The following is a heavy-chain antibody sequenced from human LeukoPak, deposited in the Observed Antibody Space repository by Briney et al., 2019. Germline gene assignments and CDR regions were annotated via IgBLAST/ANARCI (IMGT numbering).Heavy chain of an antibody. CDR1: GFTFSSYD. V-gene: IGHV3-64D*06. D-gene: IGHD5-18*01. J-gene: IGHJ4*02. CDR3: VKDEGGYSYALFDY. Sequence: SGGSLRLSCAASGFTFSSYDMSWVRQAPGKGLEYVSAISSNGGSTYYADSVKGRFTISRDNSKNTLYLQMSSLRAEDTAVYYCVKDEGGYSYALFDYWGQGTLVTVSS. CDR2: ISSNGGST.